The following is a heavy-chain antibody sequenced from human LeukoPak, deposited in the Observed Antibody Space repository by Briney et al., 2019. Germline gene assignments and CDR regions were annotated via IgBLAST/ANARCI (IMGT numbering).Heavy chain of an antibody. J-gene: IGHJ4*02. CDR1: GGTFSSYA. D-gene: IGHD3-3*01. CDR2: IIPIFGTA. CDR3: ARDRSYYDFWSGYYDY. V-gene: IGHV1-69*06. Sequence: SVKVSCKASGGTFSSYAISWVRQAPGQGLEWMGGIIPIFGTANYAQKFQGRVTITADKSTSTAYMELSSLRSEDTAVYYCARDRSYYDFWSGYYDYWGQGTLVTVSS.